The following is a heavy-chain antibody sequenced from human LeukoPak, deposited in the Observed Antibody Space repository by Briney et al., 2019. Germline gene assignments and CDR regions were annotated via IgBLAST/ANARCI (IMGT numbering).Heavy chain of an antibody. CDR1: GGSISSYY. V-gene: IGHV4-59*01. Sequence: KPSETLSLTCTVSGGSISSYYWSWIRQPPGKGLEWIRYIYYSGSTNYNPSLKSRVTMSVDTSKNQFSLKLSSVTAADTAVYYCARAPRGSIAVAGTDWGQGTLVTVSS. CDR3: ARAPRGSIAVAGTD. CDR2: IYYSGST. J-gene: IGHJ4*02. D-gene: IGHD6-19*01.